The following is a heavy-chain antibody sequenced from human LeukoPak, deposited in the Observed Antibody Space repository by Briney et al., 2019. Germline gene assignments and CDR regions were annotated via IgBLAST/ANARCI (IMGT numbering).Heavy chain of an antibody. CDR1: GFTFSSHA. V-gene: IGHV3-23*01. Sequence: GGRLRLSCAASGFTFSSHAMSWVRQAPGKGLESVSAISGSGETTYYGDSVKGRFTISSDNSKNTLYLHMNSLRAEDTAVYYCAKGLWFGELQFALDYWGQGTLVTVSS. CDR2: ISGSGETT. J-gene: IGHJ4*02. D-gene: IGHD3-10*01. CDR3: AKGLWFGELQFALDY.